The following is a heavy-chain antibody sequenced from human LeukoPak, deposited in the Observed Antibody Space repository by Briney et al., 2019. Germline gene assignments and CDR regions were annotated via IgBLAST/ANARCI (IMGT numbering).Heavy chain of an antibody. CDR3: ARRAEDSSVWHVTAY. CDR1: GYSFTSYW. V-gene: IGHV5-10-1*01. CDR2: IDPSDSYT. J-gene: IGHJ4*02. Sequence: GESLKISCKGSGYSFTSYWISWVRQMPGKGLEWMGRIDPSDSYTTYSPSFQGHVTISADKSISTAYLQWTSLRASDTATYYCARRAEDSSVWHVTAYWGQGTLVTVSS. D-gene: IGHD6-19*01.